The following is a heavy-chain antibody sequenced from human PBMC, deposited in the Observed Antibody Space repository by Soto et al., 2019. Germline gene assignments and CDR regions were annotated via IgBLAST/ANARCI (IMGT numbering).Heavy chain of an antibody. V-gene: IGHV3-74*03. D-gene: IGHD7-27*01. J-gene: IGHJ4*02. CDR3: WAYTGGPY. Sequence: EVQLEESGGDLVQPGGSLRLSCAASGFTFSGNWMHWVRQVPGKGLEWVSRISGDGSDTKYADSVKGRFTISRDNAKNTLYLQMNSLRVEDTAVYYCWAYTGGPYWGQGTLVSVSS. CDR1: GFTFSGNW. CDR2: ISGDGSDT.